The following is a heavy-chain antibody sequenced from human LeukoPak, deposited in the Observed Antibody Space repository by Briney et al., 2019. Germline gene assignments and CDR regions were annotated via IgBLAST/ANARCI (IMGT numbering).Heavy chain of an antibody. CDR1: GFILSSYA. CDR2: ISGSGGST. J-gene: IGHJ4*02. V-gene: IGHV3-23*01. Sequence: GGSLRLPCAASGFILSSYAMSWVPQAPGKGLEWVSAISGSGGSTYYAESVKGRFTISRDNSKSTLYLQMNSLRAEDTAVYYCAKDHLVVVVAATMDYWGQGTLVTVSS. CDR3: AKDHLVVVVAATMDY. D-gene: IGHD2-15*01.